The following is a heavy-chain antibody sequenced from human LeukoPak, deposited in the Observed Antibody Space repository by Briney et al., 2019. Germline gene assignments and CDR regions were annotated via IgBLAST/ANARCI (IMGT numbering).Heavy chain of an antibody. Sequence: GGSLRLSCAASGFTFSSYEMNWVRQAPGKELEWVSYISSSGSTIYYADSVKGRFTISRDNAKNSLYLQMNSLRAEDTAVYYCARTTGSGYGPWGIAVAGSVDYWGQGTLVTVSS. J-gene: IGHJ4*02. CDR1: GFTFSSYE. V-gene: IGHV3-48*03. CDR2: ISSSGSTI. D-gene: IGHD6-19*01. CDR3: ARTTGSGYGPWGIAVAGSVDY.